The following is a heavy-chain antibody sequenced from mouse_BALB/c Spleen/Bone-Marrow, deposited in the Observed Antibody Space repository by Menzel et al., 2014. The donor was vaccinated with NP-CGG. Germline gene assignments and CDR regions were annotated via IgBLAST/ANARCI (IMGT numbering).Heavy chain of an antibody. Sequence: EVQLVESGGGLVQPGGSLRLSCATSGFTFTDYYMNWVRQPPGKALEWLGFIRNRANGYTTEFSASVKGRFAISRDNSQSILYLQINALRAEDSATYDCAIYYGYCDNAMDYWGQGTSVTVSS. V-gene: IGHV7-3*02. J-gene: IGHJ4*01. CDR3: AIYYGYCDNAMDY. CDR1: GFTFTDYY. CDR2: IRNRANGYTT. D-gene: IGHD2-2*01.